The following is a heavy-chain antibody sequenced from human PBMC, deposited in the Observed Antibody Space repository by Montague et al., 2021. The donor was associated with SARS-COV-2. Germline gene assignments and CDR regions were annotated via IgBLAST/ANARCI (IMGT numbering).Heavy chain of an antibody. CDR1: GFSLNTPEVA. V-gene: IGHV2-5*05. J-gene: IGHJ4*02. CDR3: AHRFAGFFDY. Sequence: PALVKPTQTLTLTCTFSGFSLNTPEVAVGWIRQPPGKALEWLALIYGGDEKRYGPSLQSRLTIARDTSKSQVVLTMTNMDPVDTATYFCAHRFAGFFDYWGQGILVTVSS. CDR2: IYGGDEK.